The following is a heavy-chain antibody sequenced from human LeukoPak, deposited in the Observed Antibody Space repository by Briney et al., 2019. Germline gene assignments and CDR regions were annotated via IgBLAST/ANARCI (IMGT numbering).Heavy chain of an antibody. J-gene: IGHJ4*02. D-gene: IGHD2-2*01. CDR3: ARVSGRYCSSTSCREIVKFDY. V-gene: IGHV4-59*01. CDR2: INYSGNT. CDR1: GGSISSYY. Sequence: PSETLSLTCTVSGGSISSYYWSWIRQPPGKGLEWIGYINYSGNTNYNPSLKSRVTISLGTSKNQFSLRLSSVTAADTAVYYCARVSGRYCSSTSCREIVKFDYWGQGTLVTVSS.